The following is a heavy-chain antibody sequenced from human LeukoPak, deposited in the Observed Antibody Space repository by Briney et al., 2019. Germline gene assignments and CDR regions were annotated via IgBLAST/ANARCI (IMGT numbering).Heavy chain of an antibody. J-gene: IGHJ5*02. Sequence: SETLSLTCTVSGGSISSYYWSWIRQPAGKGLEWIGRIYTSGSTNYNPSLKSRVTMSVDTSKNQFSLKLSSVTAADTAVYYCAGEKKWLRLNNWFDPWGQGTLVTVSS. CDR3: AGEKKWLRLNNWFDP. CDR2: IYTSGST. D-gene: IGHD5-12*01. CDR1: GGSISSYY. V-gene: IGHV4-4*07.